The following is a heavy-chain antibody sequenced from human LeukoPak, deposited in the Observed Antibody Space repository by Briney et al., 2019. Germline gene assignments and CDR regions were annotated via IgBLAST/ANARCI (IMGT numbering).Heavy chain of an antibody. CDR3: ARSYYDILTGYYPTGYDY. CDR1: GYSFTSCW. CDR2: IYPGDSDT. Sequence: GESLKISCKGSGYSFTSCWIGWVRQMPGKGLEWMGIIYPGDSDTRYSPSFQGQVTISADKSISTAYLQWSSLKASDTAMYYCARSYYDILTGYYPTGYDYWGQGTLVTVSS. D-gene: IGHD3-9*01. J-gene: IGHJ4*02. V-gene: IGHV5-51*01.